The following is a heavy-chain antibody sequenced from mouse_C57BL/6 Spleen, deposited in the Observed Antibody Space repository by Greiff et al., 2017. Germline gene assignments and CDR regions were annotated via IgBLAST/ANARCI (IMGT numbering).Heavy chain of an antibody. CDR2: IDPENGDT. V-gene: IGHV14-4*01. Sequence: EVKVVESGAELVRPGASVKLSCTASGFNIKDDYMHWVKQRPEQGLEWIGWIDPENGDTEYASKFQGKATITADTSSNTAYLQLSSLTSEDTAVYYCTTTAQATDWGQGTTLTVSS. D-gene: IGHD3-2*02. CDR1: GFNIKDDY. CDR3: TTTAQATD. J-gene: IGHJ2*01.